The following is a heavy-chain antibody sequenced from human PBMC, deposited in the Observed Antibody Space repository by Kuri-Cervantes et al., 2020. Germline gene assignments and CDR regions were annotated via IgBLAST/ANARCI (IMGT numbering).Heavy chain of an antibody. D-gene: IGHD1-26*01. V-gene: IGHV3-30*02. Sequence: GESLKISCAASGFIFSTYDMSWVRQAPGKGLEWVAVIWYDGSHKYSADSVKGRFAISRDNSKNTLYLQMNSLRAEDTAVYYCAKGPHGGSYYGFFDYWGQGTLVTVSS. CDR3: AKGPHGGSYYGFFDY. CDR2: IWYDGSHK. J-gene: IGHJ4*02. CDR1: GFIFSTYD.